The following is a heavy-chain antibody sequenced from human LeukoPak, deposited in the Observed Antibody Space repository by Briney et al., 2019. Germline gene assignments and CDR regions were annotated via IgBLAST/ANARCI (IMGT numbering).Heavy chain of an antibody. V-gene: IGHV3-66*01. D-gene: IGHD1-26*01. CDR3: ARAESVGATPFDY. CDR1: GFTVSSNY. Sequence: PGGSLRLSCAASGFTVSSNYMSWVRQAPGKGLEWVSVIYSGGSTYYADSVKGRFTISRDNSKNTLYLQMNSLRAEDTAVYYCARAESVGATPFDYWGQGTLVTVSS. CDR2: IYSGGST. J-gene: IGHJ4*02.